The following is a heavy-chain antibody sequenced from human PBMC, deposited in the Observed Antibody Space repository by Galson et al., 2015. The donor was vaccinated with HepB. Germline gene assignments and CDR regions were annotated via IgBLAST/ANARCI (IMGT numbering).Heavy chain of an antibody. CDR3: AKSRYYDILTGCGYGMDV. CDR1: GFTFSSYG. J-gene: IGHJ6*02. V-gene: IGHV3-30*18. CDR2: ISHDGTNN. D-gene: IGHD3-9*01. Sequence: LSCAASGFTFSSYGVHWVRQAPGKGLEWVAVISHDGTNNYYVDSVKGRFTISRDNSKNTLYLHSNSLRTEDTAVYYCAKSRYYDILTGCGYGMDVWGQGTTVTVSS.